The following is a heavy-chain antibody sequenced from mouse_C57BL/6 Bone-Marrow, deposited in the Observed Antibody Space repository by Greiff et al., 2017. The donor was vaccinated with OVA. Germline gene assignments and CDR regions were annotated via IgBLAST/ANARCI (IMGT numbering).Heavy chain of an antibody. J-gene: IGHJ2*01. D-gene: IGHD2-2*01. CDR2: INPNYGTT. V-gene: IGHV1-39*01. Sequence: EVQGVESGPELVKPGASVKISCKASGYSFTDYNMNWVKQSNGKSIEWIGVINPNYGTTSYNQKFKGKATLTVDQSSSTAYMQLNSLTSEDSAVYYCARGGDIYYGYDVRVYFDYWGQGTTLTVSS. CDR1: GYSFTDYN. CDR3: ARGGDIYYGYDVRVYFDY.